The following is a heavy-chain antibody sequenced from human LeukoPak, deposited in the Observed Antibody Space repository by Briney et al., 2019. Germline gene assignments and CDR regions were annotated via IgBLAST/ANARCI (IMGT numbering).Heavy chain of an antibody. V-gene: IGHV3-21*01. J-gene: IGHJ4*02. CDR2: ISSSSSYI. D-gene: IGHD3-10*01. CDR3: ARAGDVLLWFGEAANYFDY. CDR1: GFTFSSYS. Sequence: GGSLRLSCAASGFTFSSYSMNWVRQAPGKGLEWVSSISSSSSYIYYADSVKGRFTISRDNAKNSLYLQMNSLRAEDTAVYYCARAGDVLLWFGEAANYFDYWGQGTLVTVSS.